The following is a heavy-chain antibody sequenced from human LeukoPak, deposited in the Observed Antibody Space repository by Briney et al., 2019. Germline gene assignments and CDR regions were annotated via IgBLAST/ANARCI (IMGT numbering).Heavy chain of an antibody. CDR1: GGSFSGYY. J-gene: IGHJ4*02. CDR2: INHSGST. Sequence: PSETLSLTCAVYGGSFSGYYWSWIRQPPGKGLEWIGEINHSGSTNYNPSLKSRVTISVDTSKNQFSLKLRSVTAADTAVYYCARYDVWGSYRAFDYWGQGTLVTVSS. CDR3: ARYDVWGSYRAFDY. D-gene: IGHD3-16*02. V-gene: IGHV4-34*01.